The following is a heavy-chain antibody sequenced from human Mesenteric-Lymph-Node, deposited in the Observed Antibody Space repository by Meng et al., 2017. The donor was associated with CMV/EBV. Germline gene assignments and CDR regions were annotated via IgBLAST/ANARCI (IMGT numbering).Heavy chain of an antibody. J-gene: IGHJ4*02. CDR3: AKDAQVRGVSFDY. V-gene: IGHV3-23*01. D-gene: IGHD3-10*01. CDR2: ISGSGGST. CDR1: GFTFSSYA. Sequence: GESLKISCAASGFTFSSYAMSWVRQAPGKGLEWVSAISGSGGSTYYADSVKGRFTISRDNSKNTLYLQMNSLRAEDTAVYYCAKDAQVRGVSFDYWGQGTLVTVSS.